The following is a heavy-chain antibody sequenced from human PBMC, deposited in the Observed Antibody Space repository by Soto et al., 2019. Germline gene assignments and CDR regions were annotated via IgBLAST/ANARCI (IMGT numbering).Heavy chain of an antibody. CDR1: GYTLTSYG. CDR3: ARGYCSGGSCEDYYYYYYMDV. V-gene: IGHV1-18*01. D-gene: IGHD2-15*01. Sequence: ASVKVSCKASGYTLTSYGISWVRQAPGQGLEWMGWISAYNGNTNYAQKLQGRVTMTTDTSTSTAYMELRSLRSDDTAVYYCARGYCSGGSCEDYYYYYYMDVWGKGTTVTVSS. CDR2: ISAYNGNT. J-gene: IGHJ6*03.